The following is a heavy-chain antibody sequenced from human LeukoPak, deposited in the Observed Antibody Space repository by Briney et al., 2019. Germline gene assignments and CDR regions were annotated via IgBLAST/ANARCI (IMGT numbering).Heavy chain of an antibody. CDR1: GFTFDDYM. D-gene: IGHD2-21*01. CDR3: AKDVATVGIVDF. J-gene: IGHJ4*02. CDR2: ISWDGNSI. Sequence: GGSLRLSCAASGFTFDDYMMHWVRQAPGKGLEWVALISWDGNSIYYADSVKGRFTISRDNGKNSLYLQMLNLRTEDTAFYYYAKDVATVGIVDFWGQGTLVTVSS. V-gene: IGHV3-43*01.